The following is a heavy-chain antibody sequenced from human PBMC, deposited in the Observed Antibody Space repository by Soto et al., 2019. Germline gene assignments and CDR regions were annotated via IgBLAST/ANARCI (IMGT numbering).Heavy chain of an antibody. CDR2: IYYSGNT. D-gene: IGHD2-2*02. CDR1: GGSISSGGYY. V-gene: IGHV4-31*03. J-gene: IGHJ4*02. CDR3: ARYCSSTSCYTVTGTTWLDY. Sequence: SETLSLTCTVSGGSISSGGYYWSWIRQHPGKGLEWIGYIYYSGNTYYNPSLKSRVTISVDTSKNQFSLKLSSVTAAGTAVYYCARYCSSTSCYTVTGTTWLDYWGQGTLVTVSS.